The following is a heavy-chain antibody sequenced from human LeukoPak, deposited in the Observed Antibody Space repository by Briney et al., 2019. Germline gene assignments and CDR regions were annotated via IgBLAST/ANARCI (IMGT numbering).Heavy chain of an antibody. CDR1: GFTFSSYG. Sequence: GGSLRLSCAASGFTFSSYGMHWVRQAPGKGLEWVAVIWYDGSNKYYADSVKGRFTISRDNSKNTLYLQMNSLRAEDTAVYYCARDLGDIVVVPAAMTFDYWGQGTLVTVSS. CDR2: IWYDGSNK. D-gene: IGHD2-2*01. J-gene: IGHJ4*02. V-gene: IGHV3-33*01. CDR3: ARDLGDIVVVPAAMTFDY.